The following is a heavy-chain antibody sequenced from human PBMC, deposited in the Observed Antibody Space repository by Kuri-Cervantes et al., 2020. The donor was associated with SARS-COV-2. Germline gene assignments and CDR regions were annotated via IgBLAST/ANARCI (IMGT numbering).Heavy chain of an antibody. V-gene: IGHV3-43*01. Sequence: GESLKISCATSGFTFRHYTMQWVRQAPGKGLEWVSLINWDGTTTFYADSVKGRFSISRDNSKDSLYLQMDSLKIDDTALYYCAKGDWGYSNGFGAFDIWGQETVVTVSS. CDR1: GFTFRHYT. CDR3: AKGDWGYSNGFGAFDI. D-gene: IGHD5-18*01. CDR2: INWDGTTT. J-gene: IGHJ3*02.